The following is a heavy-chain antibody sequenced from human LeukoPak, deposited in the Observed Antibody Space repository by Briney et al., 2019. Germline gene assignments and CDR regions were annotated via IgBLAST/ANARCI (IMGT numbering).Heavy chain of an antibody. D-gene: IGHD6-13*01. Sequence: SQTLSLTCTVSGGSISSGGYYWSWIRQPPGKGLEWIGYIYHSGSTYYNPSLKSRVTISVDRSKNQFSLKLSSVTAADTAVYYCARQSGIAAADWFDPWGQGTLVTVSS. J-gene: IGHJ5*02. V-gene: IGHV4-30-2*01. CDR3: ARQSGIAAADWFDP. CDR1: GGSISSGGYY. CDR2: IYHSGST.